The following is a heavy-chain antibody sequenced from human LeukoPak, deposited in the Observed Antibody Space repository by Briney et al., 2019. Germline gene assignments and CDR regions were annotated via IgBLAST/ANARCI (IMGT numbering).Heavy chain of an antibody. CDR1: GFTFSSYP. V-gene: IGHV3-64*01. Sequence: GGSLRLSCAASGFTFSSYPMHWVRQAPGKGLEHVSAIRSNGDNTYYANSVKGRFTISRDNSKNTLFLQMGSLRAEDMAVYYCARAFDSSNWYFDLWGQGTTVTVSS. CDR3: ARAFDSSNWYFDL. D-gene: IGHD6-13*01. CDR2: IRSNGDNT. J-gene: IGHJ4*02.